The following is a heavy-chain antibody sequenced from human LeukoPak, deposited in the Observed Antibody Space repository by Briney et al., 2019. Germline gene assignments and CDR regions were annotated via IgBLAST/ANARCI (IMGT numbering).Heavy chain of an antibody. CDR1: GYTFTTSS. J-gene: IGHJ4*02. CDR2: IHSGNGNT. CDR3: ARGTGDY. V-gene: IGHV1-3*01. Sequence: ASVKVSCKTSGYTFTTSSIHWVRQAPGQRLEWVGWIHSGNGNTKYSQKFQGRVTVTRDTSASTAHMELSSLRSEDTAVYYCARGTGDYWGQGTLVPSPQ.